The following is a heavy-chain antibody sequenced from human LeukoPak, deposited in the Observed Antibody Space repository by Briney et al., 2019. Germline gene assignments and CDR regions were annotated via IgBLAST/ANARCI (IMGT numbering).Heavy chain of an antibody. CDR1: GFTFSSYG. CDR2: IWYDGSNK. Sequence: GGPLRLSCAASGFTFSSYGMHWVRQAPGKGLEWVAVIWYDGSNKYYADSVKGRFTISRDNSKNTLYLQMNSLRAEDTAVYYCARGLYDSSGYTYYFDYWGQGTLVTVSS. D-gene: IGHD3-22*01. J-gene: IGHJ4*02. V-gene: IGHV3-33*01. CDR3: ARGLYDSSGYTYYFDY.